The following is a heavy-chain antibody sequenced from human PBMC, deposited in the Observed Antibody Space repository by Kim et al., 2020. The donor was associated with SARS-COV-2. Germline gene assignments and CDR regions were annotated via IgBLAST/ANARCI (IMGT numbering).Heavy chain of an antibody. CDR3: AREGDDSSGYYPSWFDP. V-gene: IGHV4-59*01. D-gene: IGHD3-22*01. Sequence: LKSRVTISVDTSKNQFSLKLSSVTAADTAVYYCAREGDDSSGYYPSWFDPWGQGTLVTVSS. J-gene: IGHJ5*02.